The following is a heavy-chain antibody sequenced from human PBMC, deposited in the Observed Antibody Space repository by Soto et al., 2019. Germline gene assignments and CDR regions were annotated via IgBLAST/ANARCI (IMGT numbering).Heavy chain of an antibody. CDR1: GFTFGDYA. CDR2: IRSKASGGTS. J-gene: IGHJ3*01. CDR3: TRDQPITP. D-gene: IGHD3-10*01. V-gene: IGHV3-49*04. Sequence: GGSLRLSCTAAGFTFGDYAMSWVRQAPGKGLEWVGYIRSKASGGTSEYAASVKGRFTFSRDDPKSIAYLQMNSLKIEDTAIYYCTRDQPITPWGQGTMVTVSS.